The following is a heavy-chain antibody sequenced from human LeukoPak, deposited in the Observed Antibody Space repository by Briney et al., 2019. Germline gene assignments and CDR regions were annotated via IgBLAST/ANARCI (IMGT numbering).Heavy chain of an antibody. CDR2: IWYDGSNK. CDR3: ARENYLYSSGYYGAFDI. D-gene: IGHD3-22*01. Sequence: GGSLRLSCAASGFTFSSYGMHWVRQAPGKGLEWVAVIWYDGSNKYYADSVKGRFTISRDNAKNSLYLQMNSLRAEDTALYYCARENYLYSSGYYGAFDIWGQGTMVTVSS. CDR1: GFTFSSYG. V-gene: IGHV3-33*01. J-gene: IGHJ3*02.